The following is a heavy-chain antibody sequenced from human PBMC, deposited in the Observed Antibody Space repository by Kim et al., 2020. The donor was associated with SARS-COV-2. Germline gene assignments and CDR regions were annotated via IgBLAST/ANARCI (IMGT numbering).Heavy chain of an antibody. D-gene: IGHD3-3*01. V-gene: IGHV4-34*01. CDR1: GGSFSGYY. Sequence: SETLSLTCAVYGGSFSGYYWSWIRQPPGKGLEWIGEINHSGSTNYNPSLKSRVTISVDTAKNQFSLKLSSVTAADTAVSYCASGLITIFGVVMTLDYWV. CDR2: INHSGST. J-gene: IGHJ4*01. CDR3: ASGLITIFGVVMTLDY.